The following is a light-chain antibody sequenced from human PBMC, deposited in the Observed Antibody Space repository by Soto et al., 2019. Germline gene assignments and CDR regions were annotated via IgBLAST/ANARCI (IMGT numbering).Light chain of an antibody. CDR2: EAS. CDR1: QSVGNY. CDR3: QQRSYLVT. J-gene: IGKJ4*02. V-gene: IGKV3-11*01. Sequence: EIVLTQSPATLSLSPGERATLSCRASQSVGNYLAWYQRKPGQAPRLLIYEASNRASGIQESFSGSGSGKDFTLTISSLEPEDFAVYYCQQRSYLVTFGGGTAVEIK.